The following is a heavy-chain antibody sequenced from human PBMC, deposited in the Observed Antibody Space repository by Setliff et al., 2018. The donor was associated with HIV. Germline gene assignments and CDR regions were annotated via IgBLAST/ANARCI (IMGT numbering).Heavy chain of an antibody. J-gene: IGHJ5*02. D-gene: IGHD6-19*01. CDR2: IYLSGST. V-gene: IGHV4-38-2*02. CDR3: ARTSIRSGWGRNNWFDP. Sequence: LSLTCTVHGGSFSGYYWGWIRQTPGKGLEWIGSIYLSGSTYYNPSLKSRVTISLDTSKNQFSLKLSSVTAADTAVYYCARTSIRSGWGRNNWFDPWGQGTLVTVSS. CDR1: GGSFSGYY.